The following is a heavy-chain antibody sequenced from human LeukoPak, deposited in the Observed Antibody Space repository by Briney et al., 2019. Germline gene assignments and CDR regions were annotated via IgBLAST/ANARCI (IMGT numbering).Heavy chain of an antibody. J-gene: IGHJ4*02. CDR1: GVSISSSNSY. D-gene: IGHD3/OR15-3a*01. Sequence: SETLSLTCTVSGVSISSSNSYWGWVRQPPGKGLEWIVSIYYSGKPYYNASLKSQVSISIDTSKNQFSLKLTSVTAADPAVYYCARQTGSGLFILPGGQGTLVTVSS. CDR3: ARQTGSGLFILP. CDR2: IYYSGKP. V-gene: IGHV4-39*01.